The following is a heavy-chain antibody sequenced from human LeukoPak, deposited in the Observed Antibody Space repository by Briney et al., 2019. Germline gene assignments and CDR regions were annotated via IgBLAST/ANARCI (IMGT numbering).Heavy chain of an antibody. V-gene: IGHV3-23*01. CDR2: ISGSGGST. J-gene: IGHJ4*02. CDR3: ARGGGYSYGSFDY. Sequence: AGGSLRLSCAASGFTFSNYGMSWVRQAPGKGLEWVSGISGSGGSTGYADSVKGRFTISRDNAKNTLYLQMNSLRAEDTAVYYCARGGGYSYGSFDYWGQGTLVTVSS. CDR1: GFTFSNYG. D-gene: IGHD5-18*01.